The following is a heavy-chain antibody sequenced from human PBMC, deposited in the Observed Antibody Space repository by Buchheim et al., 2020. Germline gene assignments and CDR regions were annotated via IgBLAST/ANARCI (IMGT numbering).Heavy chain of an antibody. J-gene: IGHJ6*02. Sequence: EVQLVESGGGLVQPGGSLRLSCVASGFTFSHSWMHWVRQAPGKGLVWVSHINSDESRRTYADSVKGRFTISRDNAENTVFLHMNSLRAEDTAVYYCARDWSYAMDVWGQGTT. CDR2: INSDESRR. CDR3: ARDWSYAMDV. CDR1: GFTFSHSW. V-gene: IGHV3-74*01.